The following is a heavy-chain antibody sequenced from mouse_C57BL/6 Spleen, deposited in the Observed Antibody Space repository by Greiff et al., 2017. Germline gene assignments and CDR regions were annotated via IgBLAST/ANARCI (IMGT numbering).Heavy chain of an antibody. CDR2: INPNNGGT. Sequence: EVQGVESGPELVKPGASVKMSCKASGYTFTDYNMHWVKQSHGKSLEWIGYINPNNGGTSYNQKFKGKATLTVNKSSSTAYMELRSLTSEDSAVYYCARWGTTVVATRYFDVWGTGTTVTVSS. J-gene: IGHJ1*03. D-gene: IGHD1-1*01. CDR1: GYTFTDYN. V-gene: IGHV1-22*01. CDR3: ARWGTTVVATRYFDV.